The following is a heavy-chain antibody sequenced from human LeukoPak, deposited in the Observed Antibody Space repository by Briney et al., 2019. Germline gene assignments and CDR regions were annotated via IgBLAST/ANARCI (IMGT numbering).Heavy chain of an antibody. Sequence: LAGGSLRLSCVPSGFTFTTYAMNWVRQAPGKGLEWVSGITSGGRTYYADSVKGRFTISRDSSKNTLYLQMTSLRADDTALYYCARSIPPDFWGQGTLVTVSP. CDR1: GFTFTTYA. CDR2: ITSGGRT. J-gene: IGHJ4*02. D-gene: IGHD1-26*01. CDR3: ARSIPPDF. V-gene: IGHV3-23*01.